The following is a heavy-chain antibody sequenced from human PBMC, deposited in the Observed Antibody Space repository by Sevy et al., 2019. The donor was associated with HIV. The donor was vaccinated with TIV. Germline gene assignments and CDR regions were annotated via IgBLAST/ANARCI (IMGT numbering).Heavy chain of an antibody. CDR1: GGSISRGQFY. Sequence: SETLSLTCTVSGGSISRGQFYWSWIRQPTGKGREWIGRVHNSGSATYNPSLRNRVGMSIDTSKNQFSLVLSSVTAADTAVYYCARNVGDYVFRYFDLWGRGTLVTVSS. J-gene: IGHJ2*01. V-gene: IGHV4-61*02. CDR2: VHNSGSA. D-gene: IGHD4-17*01. CDR3: ARNVGDYVFRYFDL.